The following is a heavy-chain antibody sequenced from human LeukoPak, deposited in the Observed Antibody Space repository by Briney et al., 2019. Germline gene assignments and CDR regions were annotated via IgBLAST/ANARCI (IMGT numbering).Heavy chain of an antibody. Sequence: GGSLRLSCAASGFTFSSYAMHWVRQAPGKGLEWVAVISYDGSNKYYADSVKGRFTISRDNSKNTLYLQMNSLRAEDTAVYYCARGAFQTFCTNGVCHDPYYYYYYMDVWGKGTTVTVSS. D-gene: IGHD2-8*01. CDR2: ISYDGSNK. V-gene: IGHV3-30*01. CDR1: GFTFSSYA. CDR3: ARGAFQTFCTNGVCHDPYYYYYYMDV. J-gene: IGHJ6*03.